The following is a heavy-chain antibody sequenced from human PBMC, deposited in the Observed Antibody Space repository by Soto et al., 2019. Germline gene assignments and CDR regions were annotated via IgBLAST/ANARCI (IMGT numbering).Heavy chain of an antibody. CDR1: VYTFTRYG. Sequence: GASVKVSCKASVYTFTRYGVNWVRQATGQGLEWMGWMNPNTGNTGYAQKLQGRVTMTRNTSMSTAYMELSSLSFEDTAVYYCARADRSGSGSYYFDYWGQGTLVTVSS. V-gene: IGHV1-8*01. J-gene: IGHJ4*02. D-gene: IGHD3-10*01. CDR2: MNPNTGNT. CDR3: ARADRSGSGSYYFDY.